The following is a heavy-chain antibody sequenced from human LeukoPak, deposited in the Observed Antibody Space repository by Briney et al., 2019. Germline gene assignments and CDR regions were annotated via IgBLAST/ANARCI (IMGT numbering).Heavy chain of an antibody. J-gene: IGHJ4*02. CDR2: ISAYNGNT. CDR1: GYTFTSYG. V-gene: IGHV1-18*01. D-gene: IGHD6-13*01. CDR3: ARDRGIAAAGTSGD. Sequence: ASVKASCKASGYTFTSYGISWVRQAPGQGLEWMGWISAYNGNTNYAQKLQGRVTMTTDTSTSTAYMELRSLRSDDTAVYYCARDRGIAAAGTSGDWGQGTLVTVSS.